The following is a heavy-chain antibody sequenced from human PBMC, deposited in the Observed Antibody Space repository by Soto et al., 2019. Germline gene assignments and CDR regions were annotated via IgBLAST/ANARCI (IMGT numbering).Heavy chain of an antibody. CDR2: ISFDGNIK. CDR1: GFTFSDYA. J-gene: IGHJ4*02. D-gene: IGHD6-19*01. CDR3: ARAPGHSVHSSGWQIDY. Sequence: GGSLRLSCAASGFTFSDYAMYRVRQAPGKGLEWVSFISFDGNIKYYRGSVKGRFTISRDNSKNTLHLQVNSLRTEDTALYYCARAPGHSVHSSGWQIDYWGQGTLVTVSS. V-gene: IGHV3-30-3*01.